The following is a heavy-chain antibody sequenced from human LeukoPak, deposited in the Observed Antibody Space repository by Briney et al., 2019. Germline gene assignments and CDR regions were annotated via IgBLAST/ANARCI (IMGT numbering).Heavy chain of an antibody. CDR2: IYPGDSDT. Sequence: GESLKISCKASGYSFTSYWIGWVRQMPGKGLEWMGIIYPGDSDTRYSPSFQGQVTISADKSISTAYLQWSSLKASDTAMYYCARSGTPGDIVVVPAAMGFDYWGQGTLVTVSS. CDR1: GYSFTSYW. CDR3: ARSGTPGDIVVVPAAMGFDY. V-gene: IGHV5-51*01. D-gene: IGHD2-2*01. J-gene: IGHJ4*02.